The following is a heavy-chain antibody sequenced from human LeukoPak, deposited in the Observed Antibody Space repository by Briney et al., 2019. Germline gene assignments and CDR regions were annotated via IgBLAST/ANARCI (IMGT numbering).Heavy chain of an antibody. CDR1: GGSISSYY. J-gene: IGHJ5*02. CDR3: AGVYYYGSFFLFDP. V-gene: IGHV4-4*07. CDR2: IYTSGST. D-gene: IGHD3-10*01. Sequence: SETLSLTCTVSGGSISSYYWSWIRQPAGKGLEWIVHIYTSGSTNYSPSLKSRVTMSVDTSKHQFSLKLSSVAAADTTVYYCAGVYYYGSFFLFDPWGQGTLVTVPS.